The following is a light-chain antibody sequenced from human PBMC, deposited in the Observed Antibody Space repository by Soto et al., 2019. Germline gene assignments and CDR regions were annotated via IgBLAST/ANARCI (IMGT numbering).Light chain of an antibody. J-gene: IGKJ5*01. Sequence: IQMTQSPSTLSATAGDRVTSSCRASQSISAWLAWYQQKPGKAPKLLIYDASNLESGVPSRFSGSGSGTEFTLTISNLQPDDFATYYCQQYNTYSTFGQGTRLET. CDR2: DAS. CDR1: QSISAW. V-gene: IGKV1-5*01. CDR3: QQYNTYST.